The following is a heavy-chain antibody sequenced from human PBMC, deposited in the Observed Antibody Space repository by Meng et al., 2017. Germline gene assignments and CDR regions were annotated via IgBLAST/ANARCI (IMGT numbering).Heavy chain of an antibody. V-gene: IGHV3-11*04. CDR3: ARSARDYYDSSGYQVDAFDI. J-gene: IGHJ3*02. D-gene: IGHD3-22*01. Sequence: GGSLRLSCAASGFTFSDYYMSWIRPAPGKGLEWVSYISSSGSTIYYADSVKGRFTISRDNAKNSLYLQMNSLRAEDTAVYYCARSARDYYDSSGYQVDAFDIWGQGTRVTVSS. CDR1: GFTFSDYY. CDR2: ISSSGSTI.